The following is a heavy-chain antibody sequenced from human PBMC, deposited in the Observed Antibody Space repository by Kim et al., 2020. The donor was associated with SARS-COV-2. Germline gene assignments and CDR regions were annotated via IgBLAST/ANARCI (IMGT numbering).Heavy chain of an antibody. CDR2: IYYSGST. D-gene: IGHD6-13*01. V-gene: IGHV4-39*01. J-gene: IGHJ4*02. CDR3: ARHPAGIAAAIDY. Sequence: SETLSLTCTVSGGSISSSSYYWGWIRQPPGKGLEWIGSIYYSGSTYYNPSLKSRVTISVDTSKNQFSLKLSSVTAADTAVYYCARHPAGIAAAIDYWGQGTLVTVSS. CDR1: GGSISSSSYY.